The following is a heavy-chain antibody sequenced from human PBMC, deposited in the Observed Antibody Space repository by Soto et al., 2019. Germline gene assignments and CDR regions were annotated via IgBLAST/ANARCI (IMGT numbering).Heavy chain of an antibody. CDR1: GGSISIPNW. V-gene: IGHV4-4*02. CDR2: IDHSGST. Sequence: PSETLSLTCAVSGGSISIPNWWAWVRQAPGEGLEWIGEIDHSGSTNYNPSLNSRVTISLDRSKNQFSLRLSSVAAADTAVYYCARGKFYAFDIWGQGTMVTVSS. CDR3: ARGKFYAFDI. J-gene: IGHJ3*02. D-gene: IGHD3-3*01.